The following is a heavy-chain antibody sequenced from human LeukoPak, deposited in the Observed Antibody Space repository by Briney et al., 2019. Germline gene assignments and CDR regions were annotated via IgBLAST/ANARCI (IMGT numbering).Heavy chain of an antibody. D-gene: IGHD2-2*01. CDR2: INHSGST. Sequence: NTGGSLRLSCAASGFTFSSYSMNWIRQPPGKGLEWIGEINHSGSTNYNPSLKSRVTISVDTSKNQFSLKLSSVTAADTAVYYCARGRYCSSTSCYRPYNWFDPWGQGTLVTVSS. CDR3: ARGRYCSSTSCYRPYNWFDP. CDR1: GFTFSSYS. J-gene: IGHJ5*02. V-gene: IGHV4-34*01.